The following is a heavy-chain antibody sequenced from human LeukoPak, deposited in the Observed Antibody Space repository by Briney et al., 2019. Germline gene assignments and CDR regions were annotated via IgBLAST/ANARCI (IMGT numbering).Heavy chain of an antibody. D-gene: IGHD2-21*02. CDR3: ARDLGIVVVTAFDY. J-gene: IGHJ4*02. CDR2: IRYDGSNK. V-gene: IGHV3-30*02. Sequence: GGSQRLSCATSAFTFRSYGMHWLRQAPDKGLEWVAFIRYDGSNKYYADSVKGRFTISRDNAKNSLYLQMNSLRAEDTAVYYCARDLGIVVVTAFDYWGQGTLVTVSS. CDR1: AFTFRSYG.